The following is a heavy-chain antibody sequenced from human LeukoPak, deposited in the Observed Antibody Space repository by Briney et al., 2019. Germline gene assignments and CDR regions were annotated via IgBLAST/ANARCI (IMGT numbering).Heavy chain of an antibody. Sequence: PSETLSLTCGVYGGYFSGYYWSWIRQPPGKGLEGIGEINHSGSTNYSPSLKSRVTISVDTSKNQFSLKLSSVTAADTAVYYCARTGIVVVPAAPRRYYYGMDVWGKGTTVTVSS. D-gene: IGHD2-2*01. CDR3: ARTGIVVVPAAPRRYYYGMDV. CDR2: INHSGST. CDR1: GGYFSGYY. J-gene: IGHJ6*04. V-gene: IGHV4-34*01.